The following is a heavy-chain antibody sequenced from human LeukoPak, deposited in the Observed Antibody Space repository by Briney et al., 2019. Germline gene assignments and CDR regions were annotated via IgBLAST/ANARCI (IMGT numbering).Heavy chain of an antibody. V-gene: IGHV4-31*03. CDR3: ARREYVGWYFDL. Sequence: SETLSLTCIVTGGSINSGGYYWNWIRQHPGKGLEWIGSIYYSGSTFYNPSLTSRLSISVDTSKKQFSLKLSSVTAADTAVYYCARREYVGWYFDLWGRGTLVTVSS. D-gene: IGHD2/OR15-2a*01. CDR1: GGSINSGGYY. CDR2: IYYSGST. J-gene: IGHJ2*01.